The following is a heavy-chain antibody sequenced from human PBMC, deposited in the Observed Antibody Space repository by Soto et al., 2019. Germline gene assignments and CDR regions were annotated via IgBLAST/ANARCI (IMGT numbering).Heavy chain of an antibody. CDR2: IKQDGSEK. CDR1: GFTFSSYW. D-gene: IGHD3-3*01. Sequence: HPGGSLRLSCAASGFTFSSYWMSWVRQAPGKGLEWVANIKQDGSEKYYVDSVKGRFTISRDNAKNSLYLQMNSLRAEDTAVYYCARGSSPATYYDFWSGDIYYYYMDVWGKGTTVTVSS. CDR3: ARGSSPATYYDFWSGDIYYYYMDV. J-gene: IGHJ6*03. V-gene: IGHV3-7*01.